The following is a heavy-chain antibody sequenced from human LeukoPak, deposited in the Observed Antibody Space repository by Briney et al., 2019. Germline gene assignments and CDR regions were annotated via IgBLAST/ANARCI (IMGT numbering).Heavy chain of an antibody. CDR2: ISSSSSTI. D-gene: IGHD1-20*01. J-gene: IGHJ4*02. CDR3: ARDRIHSYNWNHKPYFDY. V-gene: IGHV3-48*01. Sequence: GGSLRLSCAASGFTFSSYEMNWVRQAPGKGLEWVSYISSSSSTIYYADSVKGRFTISRDNAKNSLYLQMNSLRAEDTAVYYCARDRIHSYNWNHKPYFDYWGQGTLVTVSS. CDR1: GFTFSSYE.